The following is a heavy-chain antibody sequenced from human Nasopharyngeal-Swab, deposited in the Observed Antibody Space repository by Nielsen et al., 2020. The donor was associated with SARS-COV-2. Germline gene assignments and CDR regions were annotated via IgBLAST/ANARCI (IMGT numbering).Heavy chain of an antibody. CDR3: ARGGPGYCSSTSCYGNWFDP. J-gene: IGHJ5*02. V-gene: IGHV1-2*04. Sequence: WVRQAPGQGLEWGGWINPNSGGTNYAQKFQGWVTMTRDTSISTAYMELSRLRSDDTAVYYCARGGPGYCSSTSCYGNWFDPWGQGTLVTVSS. D-gene: IGHD2-2*01. CDR2: INPNSGGT.